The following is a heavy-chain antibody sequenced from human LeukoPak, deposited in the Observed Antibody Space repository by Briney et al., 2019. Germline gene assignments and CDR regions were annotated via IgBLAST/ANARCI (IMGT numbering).Heavy chain of an antibody. CDR3: AKMPESSGWYNFDY. Sequence: PGGSLRLSCAASGFTFSSYWMHWVRQAPGKGLVWVSFINHDGSNTSYADSVKGRFTVSRDNAKNTMYLQVNSLRAEDTAVYYCAKMPESSGWYNFDYWGQGTLVTVSS. J-gene: IGHJ4*02. V-gene: IGHV3-74*01. CDR1: GFTFSSYW. D-gene: IGHD6-19*01. CDR2: INHDGSNT.